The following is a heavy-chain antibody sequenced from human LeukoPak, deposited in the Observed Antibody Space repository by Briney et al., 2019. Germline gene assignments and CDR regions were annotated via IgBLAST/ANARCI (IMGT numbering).Heavy chain of an antibody. J-gene: IGHJ4*02. V-gene: IGHV4-34*01. D-gene: IGHD2-15*01. CDR1: GGSFSGYY. Sequence: SETLSLTGAVYGGSFSGYYWSWIRQPPGKGLEWIGEINHSGSTNYNPSLKSRVTISVDTSKNQFSLKLSSVTAADTAVYYCARISQALGIDYWGQGTLVTVSS. CDR3: ARISQALGIDY. CDR2: INHSGST.